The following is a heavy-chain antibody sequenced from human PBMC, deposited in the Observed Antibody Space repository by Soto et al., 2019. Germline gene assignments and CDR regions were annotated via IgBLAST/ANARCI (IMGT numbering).Heavy chain of an antibody. CDR2: IWYDGSNK. J-gene: IGHJ4*02. D-gene: IGHD3-3*01. V-gene: IGHV3-33*01. CDR1: GFTFSSYG. Sequence: GGSLRLSCAASGFTFSSYGMHWARQAPGKGLEWVAVIWYDGSNKVYADSVKGRFTISRDNSKNTLYLQMNSLRAEDTAVYYGAREIGHSQDDFWSAVFASHFDSWGQGT. CDR3: AREIGHSQDDFWSAVFASHFDS.